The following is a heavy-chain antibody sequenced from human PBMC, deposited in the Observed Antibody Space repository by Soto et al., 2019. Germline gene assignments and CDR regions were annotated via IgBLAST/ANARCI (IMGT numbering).Heavy chain of an antibody. J-gene: IGHJ6*02. V-gene: IGHV3-48*02. CDR3: ARLYYDYV. Sequence: TGGSLRLSCTASGFDFSTYSMNWVRQAPGKGLEWIAYVSMDSDTIHYADSVKGRFTISRDDAENSLYLQMSSLRDEDTATYYCARLYYDYVWGQGTTVTVSS. D-gene: IGHD3-3*01. CDR1: GFDFSTYS. CDR2: VSMDSDTI.